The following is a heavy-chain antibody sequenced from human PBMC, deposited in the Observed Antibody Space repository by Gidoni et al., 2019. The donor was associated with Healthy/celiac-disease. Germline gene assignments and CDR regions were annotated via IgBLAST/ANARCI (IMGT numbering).Heavy chain of an antibody. D-gene: IGHD6-6*01. V-gene: IGHV3-30*18. CDR1: GFTFSSYG. Sequence: QVQLVASGGGVVQPGRSLRLSCAASGFTFSSYGMHWVRQAPGKGLEWVAVISYDGSNKYYADSVKGRFTISRDNSKNTLYLQMNSLRAEDTAVYYCAKALYSSSLGVWGQGTTVTVSS. CDR2: ISYDGSNK. CDR3: AKALYSSSLGV. J-gene: IGHJ6*02.